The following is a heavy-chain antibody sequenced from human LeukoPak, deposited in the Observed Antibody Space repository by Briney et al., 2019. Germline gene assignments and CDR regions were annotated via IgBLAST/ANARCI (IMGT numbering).Heavy chain of an antibody. V-gene: IGHV4-34*01. Sequence: SETLSLTCAVYGGSFSDHYWNWIRQPPGKGLEWIGEINHSGTTNYNASLKSRVTISVDTSKNHFSLKLNSMTAVDTAVYYCARKASHFSYGLGAIDYWGQGNLVTVSS. CDR1: GGSFSDHY. CDR3: ARKASHFSYGLGAIDY. CDR2: INHSGTT. J-gene: IGHJ4*02. D-gene: IGHD5-18*01.